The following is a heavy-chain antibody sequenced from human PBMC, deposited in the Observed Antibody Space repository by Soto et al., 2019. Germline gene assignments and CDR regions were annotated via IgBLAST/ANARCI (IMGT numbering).Heavy chain of an antibody. CDR2: ISSSGSTI. D-gene: IGHD2-2*01. V-gene: IGHV3-48*03. Sequence: GGSLRLSCAASGFTFSSYEMNWVRQAPGKGLEWVSYISSSGSTIYYADSVKGRFTISRDNAKNSLYLQMNSLRAEDTAVYYCAREGVPAACDYYYYYGMGVWGQGTTVTVSS. J-gene: IGHJ6*02. CDR1: GFTFSSYE. CDR3: AREGVPAACDYYYYYGMGV.